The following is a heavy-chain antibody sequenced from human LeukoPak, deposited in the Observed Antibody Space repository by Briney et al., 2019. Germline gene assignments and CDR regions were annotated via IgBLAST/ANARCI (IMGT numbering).Heavy chain of an antibody. CDR3: AREGPANSLDFDY. V-gene: IGHV4-4*02. Sequence: SGTLSLTCAVSGGSISSSNWWSWVRQPPGKGLEGIGEIYHSGSTNYNPSLKSRVTISVDKSKNQFSLKLSSVTAADTAVYYCAREGPANSLDFDYWGQGTLVTVSS. CDR1: GGSISSSNW. J-gene: IGHJ4*02. D-gene: IGHD2-2*01. CDR2: IYHSGST.